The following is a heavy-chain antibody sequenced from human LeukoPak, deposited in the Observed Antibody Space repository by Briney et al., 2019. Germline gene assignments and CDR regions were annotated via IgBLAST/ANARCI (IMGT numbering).Heavy chain of an antibody. CDR2: ITASGTAM. CDR1: GVTLSNYA. CDR3: ASSGSYRFDY. J-gene: IGHJ4*02. D-gene: IGHD1-26*01. V-gene: IGHV3-48*02. Sequence: GGSLRLSCVASGVTLSNYAMSWARQAPGKGLEWVSHITASGTAMFYADSVKGRFTISRDNAKNSLYLQMNSLRDEDTAVYYCASSGSYRFDYWGQGTLVTVSS.